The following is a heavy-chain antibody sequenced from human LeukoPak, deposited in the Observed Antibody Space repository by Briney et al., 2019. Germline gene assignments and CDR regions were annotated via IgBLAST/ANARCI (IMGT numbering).Heavy chain of an antibody. CDR2: TYYRSKWYN. D-gene: IGHD6-13*01. CDR3: ARATSVVAAAGLGRFYDY. J-gene: IGHJ4*02. CDR1: GDSVSSNSAA. V-gene: IGHV6-1*01. Sequence: SQTLSLTCAISGDSVSSNSAAWNWIRQSPSRGLEWLGRTYYRSKWYNDYAVSVKSRITINPDTSKNQFSLQLNSVTPEDTAVYYCARATSVVAAAGLGRFYDYWGQGTLVTVSS.